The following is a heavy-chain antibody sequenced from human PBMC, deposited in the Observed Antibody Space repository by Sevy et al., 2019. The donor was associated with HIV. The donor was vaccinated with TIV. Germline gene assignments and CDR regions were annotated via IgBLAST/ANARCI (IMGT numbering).Heavy chain of an antibody. Sequence: SETLSLTCTVSGGSISSYYWSWIRQPVGKGLEWIGRIYTSGSTNYNPSLKSRVTMSVDTSKNQFSLKLSSVTAADTAVYYCARSTGYCSSTSCPYYYYYGMDVWGQGTTVTVSS. D-gene: IGHD2-2*01. J-gene: IGHJ6*02. V-gene: IGHV4-4*07. CDR1: GGSISSYY. CDR2: IYTSGST. CDR3: ARSTGYCSSTSCPYYYYYGMDV.